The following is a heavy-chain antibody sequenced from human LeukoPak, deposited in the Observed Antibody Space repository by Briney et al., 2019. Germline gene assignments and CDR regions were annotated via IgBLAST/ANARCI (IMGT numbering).Heavy chain of an antibody. J-gene: IGHJ2*01. CDR1: GYTFTSYG. V-gene: IGHV1-18*01. CDR3: ARDHKGHGYFDL. CDR2: ISAYNGNT. Sequence: ASVKVSCKASGYTFTSYGISWVRQAPGQGLEWMGWISAYNGNTNYAQKFQGRVTITADKSTSTAYMELSSLRSEDTAVYYCARDHKGHGYFDLWGRGTLVTVSS.